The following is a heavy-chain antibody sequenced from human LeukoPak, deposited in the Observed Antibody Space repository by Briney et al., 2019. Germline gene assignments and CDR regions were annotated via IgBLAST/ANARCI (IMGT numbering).Heavy chain of an antibody. CDR2: ISSSSSYI. Sequence: GGSLRLSCAASGFTFSSYSMNWVRQAPEKGLEWVSSISSSSSYIYYADSVKGRFTISRDDAKNSLYLQMNSLRAEDTAVYYCARDRDDFWGGIDYWGQGTLVTVSS. D-gene: IGHD3-3*01. J-gene: IGHJ4*02. CDR1: GFTFSSYS. V-gene: IGHV3-21*01. CDR3: ARDRDDFWGGIDY.